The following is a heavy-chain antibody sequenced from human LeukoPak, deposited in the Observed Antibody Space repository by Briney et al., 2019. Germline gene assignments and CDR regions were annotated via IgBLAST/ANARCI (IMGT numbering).Heavy chain of an antibody. J-gene: IGHJ3*02. V-gene: IGHV3-7*01. CDR1: GFTFSSQW. CDR3: ARCEWLGPRDAFDI. D-gene: IGHD6-19*01. CDR2: VNQGGTEK. Sequence: GGSLRLSCAASGFTFSSQWMSWVRQAPGKGLEWVANVNQGGTEKYYVDSVKGRFTISRDNAKNSLYLQMNSLRAEDTAVYYCARCEWLGPRDAFDIWGQGTMVTVSS.